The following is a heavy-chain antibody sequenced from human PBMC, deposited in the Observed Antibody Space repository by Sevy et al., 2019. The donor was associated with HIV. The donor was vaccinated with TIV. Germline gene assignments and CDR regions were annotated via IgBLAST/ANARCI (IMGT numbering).Heavy chain of an antibody. J-gene: IGHJ6*02. CDR2: ISPSSSTI. D-gene: IGHD3-16*01. CDR1: GFTFRTYN. Sequence: GGSLRLSCAASGFTFRTYNMNWVRQAPGKGLEWLSYISPSSSTIHYADSVKGRFIISRDNPKSSLYLQMNSLRAGDTAVYYCARGGHLYYGMDVWGQGTTVTVSS. V-gene: IGHV3-48*01. CDR3: ARGGHLYYGMDV.